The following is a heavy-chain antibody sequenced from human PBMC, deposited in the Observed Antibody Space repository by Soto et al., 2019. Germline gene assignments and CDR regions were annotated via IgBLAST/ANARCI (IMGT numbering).Heavy chain of an antibody. CDR2: INHSGTV. J-gene: IGHJ4*02. CDR1: GGAFNGYY. V-gene: IGHV4-34*01. D-gene: IGHD3-10*01. Sequence: QVHLQQWGAGLLKPSETLSLTCAVNGGAFNGYYWTWIRQSPGKGLQWIGEINHSGTVDYDPSLKGRVTFSIDTSKKQFSPTLPSVTAADTAVYYCARAGAALVRGSIGGFDYWGQGTLVTVSS. CDR3: ARAGAALVRGSIGGFDY.